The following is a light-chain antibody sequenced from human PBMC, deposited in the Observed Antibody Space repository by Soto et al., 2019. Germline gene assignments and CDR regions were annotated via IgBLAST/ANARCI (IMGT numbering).Light chain of an antibody. CDR1: SXNIGSNT. CDR2: SNN. V-gene: IGLV1-44*01. J-gene: IGLJ1*01. Sequence: QSVLTQPHSASGTPGQRVTICCSGSSXNIGSNTVNWYQQLPGTAPKLLIYSNNQRPSGVPDRFSGSKSGTSASLAISGLQSEDEADYYCAAWDHSLNGYVFGTGTKV. CDR3: AAWDHSLNGYV.